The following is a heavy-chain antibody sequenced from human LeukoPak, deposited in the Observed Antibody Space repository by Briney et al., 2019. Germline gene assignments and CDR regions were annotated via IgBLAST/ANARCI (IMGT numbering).Heavy chain of an antibody. CDR2: INSSGDYT. V-gene: IGHV3-21*01. CDR1: EFSFSSHS. CDR3: ARDGMITAYAFDI. J-gene: IGHJ3*02. D-gene: IGHD3-16*01. Sequence: GGSLRLSCAASEFSFSSHSMNWVRQAPGKGLEWVSTINSSGDYTCYADSVKGRFTISRDNAKNSLYLQMNSLRAEDTAVYYCARDGMITAYAFDIWGQETMVTVSS.